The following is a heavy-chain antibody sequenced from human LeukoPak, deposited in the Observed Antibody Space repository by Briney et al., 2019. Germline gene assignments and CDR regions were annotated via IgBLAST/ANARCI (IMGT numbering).Heavy chain of an antibody. D-gene: IGHD3-10*01. J-gene: IGHJ4*02. CDR3: ARGYGY. CDR2: INHSGRT. V-gene: IGHV4-34*01. Sequence: SETLSPTCAVYGGSFSGYYWSCIRQPPGKWLEWIGEINHSGRTNYSASFKSPDTISVDPSKNQFSLKLSSVTAADTAVYFCARGYGYWGQGTLVPVYS. CDR1: GGSFSGYY.